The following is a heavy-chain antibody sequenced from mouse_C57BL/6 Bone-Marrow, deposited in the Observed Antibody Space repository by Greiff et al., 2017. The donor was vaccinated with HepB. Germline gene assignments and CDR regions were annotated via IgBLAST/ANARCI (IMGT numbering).Heavy chain of an antibody. CDR3: TTWVSIYYDLSYWYFDV. J-gene: IGHJ1*03. D-gene: IGHD2-4*01. CDR2: IDPEDGDT. V-gene: IGHV14-1*01. Sequence: VQLQQSGAELVRPGASVKLSCTASGFNIKDYYMHWVKQRPEQGLEWIGRIDPEDGDTEYAPKFKGKATMTADTSSNTSYLQLSSLTSEDTAVYYCTTWVSIYYDLSYWYFDVWGTGTTVTVSA. CDR1: GFNIKDYY.